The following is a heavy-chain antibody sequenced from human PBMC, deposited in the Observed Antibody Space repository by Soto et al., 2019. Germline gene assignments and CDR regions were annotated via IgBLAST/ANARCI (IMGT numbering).Heavy chain of an antibody. Sequence: SGPTLVNPTQTLTLTCTFSGFSLSTSGVGVGWIRQPPGRALEWLALIDWDDDKYYSTSLKTRLTISKDTSKNQVVLTMTNMDPVDTATYYCARIRNHYGSGSYYNFDYWGQGTLVTVSS. J-gene: IGHJ4*02. CDR3: ARIRNHYGSGSYYNFDY. CDR2: IDWDDDK. D-gene: IGHD3-10*01. CDR1: GFSLSTSGVG. V-gene: IGHV2-70*01.